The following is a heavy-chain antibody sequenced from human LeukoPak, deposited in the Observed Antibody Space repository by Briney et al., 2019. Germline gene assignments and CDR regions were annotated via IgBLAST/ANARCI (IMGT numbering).Heavy chain of an antibody. Sequence: KSSETLSLXCAVYGGSFSGYYWSWIRQPPGKGLEWIGEINHSGSTNYNPSLKSRVTISVDTSKNQFSLKLSSVTAADTAVYYCARSMYYYDSSGLGYWGQGTLVTVSS. J-gene: IGHJ4*02. CDR2: INHSGST. CDR1: GGSFSGYY. D-gene: IGHD3-22*01. V-gene: IGHV4-34*01. CDR3: ARSMYYYDSSGLGY.